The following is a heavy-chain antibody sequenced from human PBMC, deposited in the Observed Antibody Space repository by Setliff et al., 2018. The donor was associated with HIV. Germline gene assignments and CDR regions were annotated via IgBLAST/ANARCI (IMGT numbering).Heavy chain of an antibody. D-gene: IGHD3-10*01. CDR2: IGSSNHGI. V-gene: IGHV3-48*02. J-gene: IGHJ4*01. CDR1: GFTLSSYA. Sequence: GGSLRLSCAASGFTLSSYAMSWVRQAPGKGLDWVAHIGSSNHGIHYTASVQGRFTVSRDNANNLLFLQMNNLRDEDTAVYYCASFYGDYGYWGHGTQVTVSS. CDR3: ASFYGDYGY.